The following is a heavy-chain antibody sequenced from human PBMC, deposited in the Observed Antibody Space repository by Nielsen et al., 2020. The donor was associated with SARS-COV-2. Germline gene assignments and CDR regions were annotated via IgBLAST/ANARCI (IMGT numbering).Heavy chain of an antibody. CDR2: IYYSGSS. D-gene: IGHD6-6*01. Sequence: SETLSLTCTVSGGSISSGGYYWSWIRQHPGKGLEWIGYIYYSGSSYYNPSLKSRVTISVDTSKNQFSLKLSSVTAADTAVYYCARVDAFSSSAPRFYFDYWGQGTPVTVSS. CDR3: ARVDAFSSSAPRFYFDY. CDR1: GGSISSGGYY. V-gene: IGHV4-31*03. J-gene: IGHJ4*02.